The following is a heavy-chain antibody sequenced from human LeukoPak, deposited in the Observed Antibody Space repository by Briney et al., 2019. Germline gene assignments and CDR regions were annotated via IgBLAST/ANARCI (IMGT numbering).Heavy chain of an antibody. CDR3: ARPDCSGGSCYWVWLDY. CDR1: GSTFSSYG. J-gene: IGHJ4*02. Sequence: PGGSLRLSCADSGSTFSSYGMHWVRQAPGKGLEWVAVISYDGSNKYYADSVKGRFTISRDNSKNTLSLQMNSLRAEDTAVYYCARPDCSGGSCYWVWLDYWGLGTLVTVSS. D-gene: IGHD2-15*01. V-gene: IGHV3-30*03. CDR2: ISYDGSNK.